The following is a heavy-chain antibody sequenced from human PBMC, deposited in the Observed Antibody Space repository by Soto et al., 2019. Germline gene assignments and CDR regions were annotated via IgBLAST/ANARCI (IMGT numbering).Heavy chain of an antibody. CDR1: GFTFDDYA. V-gene: IGHV3-9*01. D-gene: IGHD3-3*01. Sequence: PGGSLRLSCAASGFTFDDYAMHWVRQAPGKGLEWVSGISWNSGSIGYADSVKGRFTISRDNAKNSLYLQTNSLRAEDTALYYCAKQAYLYDFWSGYSAFDYWGQGTLVTVSS. CDR2: ISWNSGSI. CDR3: AKQAYLYDFWSGYSAFDY. J-gene: IGHJ4*02.